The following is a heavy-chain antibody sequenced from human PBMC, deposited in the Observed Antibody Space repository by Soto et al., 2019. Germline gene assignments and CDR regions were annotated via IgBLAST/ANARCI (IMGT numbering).Heavy chain of an antibody. CDR1: GGSISSSNW. CDR3: ARERQVGPSSGRFDP. Sequence: SETLSLTCAVSGGSISSSNWWSWVRQPPGKGLEWIGEIYHSGSTNYNPSLKSRVTISVDKSKNQFSLKLSSVTAADTAVYYCARERQVGPSSGRFDPWGQGTLVTVSS. CDR2: IYHSGST. J-gene: IGHJ5*02. V-gene: IGHV4-4*02.